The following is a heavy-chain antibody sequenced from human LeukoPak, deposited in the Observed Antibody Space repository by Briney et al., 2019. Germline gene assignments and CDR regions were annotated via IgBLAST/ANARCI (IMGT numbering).Heavy chain of an antibody. CDR1: GYTLTELS. V-gene: IGHV1-24*01. CDR3: AHYYDSSGYLGGFDP. D-gene: IGHD3-22*01. J-gene: IGHJ5*02. CDR2: FDPEDGET. Sequence: ASVKVSCKVSGYTLTELSMHWVRQAPGKGLEWMGGFDPEDGETIYAQKFQGSVTMTEDTSTDTAYMELSSLRSEDTAVYYCAHYYDSSGYLGGFDPWGQGTLVTVSS.